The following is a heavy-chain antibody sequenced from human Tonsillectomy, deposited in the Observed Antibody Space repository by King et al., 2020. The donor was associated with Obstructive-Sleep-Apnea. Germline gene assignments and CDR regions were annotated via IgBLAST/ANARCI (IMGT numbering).Heavy chain of an antibody. Sequence: VQLQESGPGLVKPSETLSLSCTVSGISINTYYWTWLRQPPGKGLEWIGYVYHIGRPSYNPSLKSRVTISLDTSKNQFSLKLTSLTAADTAHYYCARDAGEHYGMDVWGQGTTVTVAS. J-gene: IGHJ6*02. CDR1: GISINTYY. V-gene: IGHV4-59*01. D-gene: IGHD3-10*01. CDR2: VYHIGRP. CDR3: ARDAGEHYGMDV.